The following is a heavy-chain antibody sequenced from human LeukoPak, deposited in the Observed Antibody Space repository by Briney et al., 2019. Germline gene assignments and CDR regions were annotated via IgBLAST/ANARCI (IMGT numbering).Heavy chain of an antibody. J-gene: IGHJ4*02. D-gene: IGHD6-19*01. CDR1: GYTFTSYD. CDR2: MNPNSGNT. CDR3: ARVRQWLVYAFGY. Sequence: ASVKVSCKASGYTFTSYDINWVRQATGQGREWMGWMNPNSGNTGYAQKFQGRVTMTRNTSISTAYMELSSLRSEDTAVYYCARVRQWLVYAFGYWGQGTLVTVSS. V-gene: IGHV1-8*01.